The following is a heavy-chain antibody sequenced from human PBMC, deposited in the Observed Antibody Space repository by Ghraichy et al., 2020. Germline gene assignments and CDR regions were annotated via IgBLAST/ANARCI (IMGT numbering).Heavy chain of an antibody. J-gene: IGHJ4*02. CDR3: ARFRPFDY. CDR1: GFTFSNHW. CDR2: IKEDGTEK. V-gene: IGHV3-7*01. Sequence: GGSLRLSCAASGFTFSNHWMSWVRQAPGKGLEWVANIKEDGTEKYYGDSVKGRFTIFRDNAKNSLYLQMNSLRAEDTAVYYCARFRPFDYWGQGTLVTVSS.